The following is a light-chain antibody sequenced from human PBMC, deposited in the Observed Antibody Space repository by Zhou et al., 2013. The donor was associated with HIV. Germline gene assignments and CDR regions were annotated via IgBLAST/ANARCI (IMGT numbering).Light chain of an antibody. J-gene: IGKJ1*01. CDR1: QHISDS. Sequence: DFQMTQSPSTLSASVGDRVTITCRASQHISDSLAWYQKKPGKAPKLLIYKASNLDTGVPSRFSGSGSGTEFTLTISGLQPDDFATYYCQQYASYWTFGQGTKVEIK. V-gene: IGKV1-5*03. CDR2: KAS. CDR3: QQYASYWT.